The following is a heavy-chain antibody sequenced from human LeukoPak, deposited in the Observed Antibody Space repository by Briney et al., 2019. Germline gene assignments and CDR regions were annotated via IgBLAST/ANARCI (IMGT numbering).Heavy chain of an antibody. Sequence: SETLSLTCTVSGGSISTYFWTWIRQPPGKGLEWVGYIYYSGSTHYNSSLKSRVSISIDTSNNQFSLQLNSVTAADAAVYYCARSSKTYYMDVWGRGTTVTVSS. V-gene: IGHV4-59*13. CDR3: ARSSKTYYMDV. CDR2: IYYSGST. J-gene: IGHJ6*03. CDR1: GGSISTYF.